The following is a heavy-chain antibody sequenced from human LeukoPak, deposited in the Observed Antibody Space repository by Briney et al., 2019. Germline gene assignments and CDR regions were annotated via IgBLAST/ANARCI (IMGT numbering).Heavy chain of an antibody. V-gene: IGHV4-59*01. D-gene: IGHD1-1*01. J-gene: IGHJ4*02. CDR1: GGSISSYY. Sequence: SETLSLTCTVSGGSISSYYWSWIRQPPGKGLEWIGYIYYSGSTNYNPSLKSRVTISVDTSKNQFSLKLSSVTAADTAVYYCAREGDWNDSYYFDYWGQGTLVTVSS. CDR2: IYYSGST. CDR3: AREGDWNDSYYFDY.